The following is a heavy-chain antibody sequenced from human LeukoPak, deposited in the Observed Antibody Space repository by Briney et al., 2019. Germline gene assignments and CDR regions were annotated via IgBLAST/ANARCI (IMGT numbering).Heavy chain of an antibody. D-gene: IGHD1-14*01. V-gene: IGHV3-74*01. CDR3: ARANPADFDL. CDR1: GFTLTDYW. J-gene: IGHJ2*01. CDR2: INGDGSAI. Sequence: GGSLRLSCAASGFTLTDYWVHWVRQVPGKGLVWVARINGDGSAISYADSVKGRFTNSRDNAKNTEYLQMNSLRDEDTAVYYCARANPADFDLWGRGTLVTVSS.